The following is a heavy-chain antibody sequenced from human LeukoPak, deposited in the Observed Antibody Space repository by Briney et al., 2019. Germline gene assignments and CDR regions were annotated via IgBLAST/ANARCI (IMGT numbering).Heavy chain of an antibody. D-gene: IGHD3-3*01. CDR1: GFTFSSYG. CDR3: AKDGLRFLEWLLSAFRAYYFDY. J-gene: IGHJ4*02. V-gene: IGHV3-30*18. Sequence: PGGSLRLSCAASGFTFSSYGMHWVRQAPGKGLEWVAVISYDGSNKYYADSVKGRFTISRDNSKNTLYLQMNSLRAEDTAVYYCAKDGLRFLEWLLSAFRAYYFDYWGQGTLVTVSS. CDR2: ISYDGSNK.